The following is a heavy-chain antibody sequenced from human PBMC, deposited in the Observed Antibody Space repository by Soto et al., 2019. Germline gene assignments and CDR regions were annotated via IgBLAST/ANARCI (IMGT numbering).Heavy chain of an antibody. CDR2: ISAYNGDT. Sequence: QVQLVQSGAEVKEPGASVKISCKASGYTFTSYGISWVRQAPGQGLEWMSWISAYNGDTNYAQKVQGRVTMTTDTSTSTAFMELWSLRFDDTAVYYCVRDPDGHIDFDYWGQGTLVTVSS. V-gene: IGHV1-18*01. CDR3: VRDPDGHIDFDY. CDR1: GYTFTSYG. J-gene: IGHJ4*02.